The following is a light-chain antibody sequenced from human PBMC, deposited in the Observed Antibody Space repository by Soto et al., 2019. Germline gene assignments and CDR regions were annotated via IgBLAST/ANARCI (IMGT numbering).Light chain of an antibody. CDR1: QSISSY. J-gene: IGKJ1*01. CDR2: AAS. Sequence: DIQMTQSPSSLSASVGDRVTITCRASQSISSYLNWYQQKPGKAPKLLIYAASSLQSGVPSRFSGSGSGTDFTLTISSLQPEDFATYYGQQSYSTFRTFGQGTKVEIK. CDR3: QQSYSTFRT. V-gene: IGKV1-39*01.